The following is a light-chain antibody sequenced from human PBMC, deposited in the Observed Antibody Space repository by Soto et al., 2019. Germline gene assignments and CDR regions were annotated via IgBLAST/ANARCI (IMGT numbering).Light chain of an antibody. CDR2: EAS. Sequence: QSVLTQPPSVSGSPGQSVTISCTGTSTDFVSYNRVSWYQQPPGTAPKLIIYEASNRPSGVPDRFSGSKSGNTASLTISGLQAEDEADYYCCSYAASNTFVFGTGTKVTVL. CDR1: STDFVSYNR. J-gene: IGLJ1*01. V-gene: IGLV2-18*02. CDR3: CSYAASNTFV.